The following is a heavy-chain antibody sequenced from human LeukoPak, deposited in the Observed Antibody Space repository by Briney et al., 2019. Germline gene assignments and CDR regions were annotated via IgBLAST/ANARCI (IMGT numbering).Heavy chain of an antibody. J-gene: IGHJ4*02. V-gene: IGHV1-69*04. Sequence: ASVKVSCKASGGTFSSYAISWVRQAPGQGLEWMGRIIPILGIANYAQKFQGRVTITADKSTSTAYMELSSLRSEDTAVYYCARGGAVAGSVDYWGQGTLVTVSS. CDR2: IIPILGIA. CDR3: ARGGAVAGSVDY. D-gene: IGHD6-19*01. CDR1: GGTFSSYA.